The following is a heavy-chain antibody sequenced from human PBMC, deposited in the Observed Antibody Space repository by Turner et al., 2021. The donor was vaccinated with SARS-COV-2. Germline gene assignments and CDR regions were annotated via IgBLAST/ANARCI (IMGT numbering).Heavy chain of an antibody. D-gene: IGHD3-9*01. CDR3: AKGGWYYDILTGSYFEY. CDR2: ISYDGSNK. V-gene: IGHV3-30*18. CDR1: GFTFSSYG. J-gene: IGHJ4*02. Sequence: QVQLVVSGGGVVQPGRSLRLSCAASGFTFSSYGMHWVRQGPGKGLEWVAVISYDGSNKYYADSVKGRFTISRDNSKNTLYLQMNSLRAEDTAVYYCAKGGWYYDILTGSYFEYWGQGTLVTVSS.